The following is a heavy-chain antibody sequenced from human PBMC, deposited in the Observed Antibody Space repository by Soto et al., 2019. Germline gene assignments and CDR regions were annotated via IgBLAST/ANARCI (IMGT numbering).Heavy chain of an antibody. CDR2: IYYSGST. D-gene: IGHD6-13*01. Sequence: QLQLQESGPGLVKPSETLSLTCTVSGGSISSSSYYWGWIRQPPVKGLEWIGSIYYSGSTYYNPSLKSRVPISVDTSKNQFSLKLSSVTAADTAVYYCARTLRSSWYYFDYWGQGTLVTVSS. V-gene: IGHV4-39*01. J-gene: IGHJ4*02. CDR3: ARTLRSSWYYFDY. CDR1: GGSISSSSYY.